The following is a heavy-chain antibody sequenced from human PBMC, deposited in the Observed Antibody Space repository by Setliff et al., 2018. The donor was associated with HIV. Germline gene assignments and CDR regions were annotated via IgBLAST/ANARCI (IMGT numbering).Heavy chain of an antibody. J-gene: IGHJ4*02. V-gene: IGHV4-31*03. CDR1: GGSIMSDGYY. Sequence: SETLSLTCTVSGGSIMSDGYYWNWIRQRPGKGLEWIGYIYNRGYTYYNPSLKSRVTTSIDTSQNQFSLRLSSVTVADTAVYYCAGMFFYGSGSKSDFDYWGQGTQVTVSS. CDR3: AGMFFYGSGSKSDFDY. CDR2: IYNRGYT. D-gene: IGHD3-10*01.